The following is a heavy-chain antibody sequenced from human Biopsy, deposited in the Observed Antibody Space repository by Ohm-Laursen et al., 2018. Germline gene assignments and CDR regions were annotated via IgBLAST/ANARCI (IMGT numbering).Heavy chain of an antibody. Sequence: TLSLTCTVSGGSFTGHYWTWIRQPPGKGLEWIGHISHTGYTSYKSSLKSRVTISLDTSRKHFSLRLTSLAAADTAVYYCARGSNEYGGLYFPHWGQGTLVPVSS. CDR1: GGSFTGHY. CDR3: ARGSNEYGGLYFPH. J-gene: IGHJ1*01. CDR2: ISHTGYT. V-gene: IGHV4-59*11. D-gene: IGHD4-23*01.